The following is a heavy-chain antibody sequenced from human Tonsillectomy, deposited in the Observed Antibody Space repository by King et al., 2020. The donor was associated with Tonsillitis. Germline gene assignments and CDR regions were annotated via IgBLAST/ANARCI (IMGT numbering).Heavy chain of an antibody. J-gene: IGHJ3*02. CDR3: ARDRYYYDSGGQQGAFDI. CDR2: IKQDGSEK. CDR1: GFTFSSYW. V-gene: IGHV3-7*01. Sequence: VQLVESGGGLVQPGGSLRLSCAASGFTFSSYWMSWVRQAPGKGLEWVANIKQDGSEKYYVDSVKGRFTISRDNAKNSLYLQMNSLRAEDTAVYYCARDRYYYDSGGQQGAFDIWGQGTMVTVSS. D-gene: IGHD3-22*01.